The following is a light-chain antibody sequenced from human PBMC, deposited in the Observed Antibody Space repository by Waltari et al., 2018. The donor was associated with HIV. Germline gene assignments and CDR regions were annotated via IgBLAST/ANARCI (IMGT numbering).Light chain of an antibody. CDR2: DAS. CDR3: QQYDNLPLT. J-gene: IGKJ4*01. Sequence: DIQMTQSPSSLSASVGDRVTITCQASQDISNHLNWYQQKPGKAPKLLIYDASNLETGVPSRFSGSVSGTDFTFTISSLQPEDIATYYCQQYDNLPLTFGGGTKVEIK. V-gene: IGKV1-33*01. CDR1: QDISNH.